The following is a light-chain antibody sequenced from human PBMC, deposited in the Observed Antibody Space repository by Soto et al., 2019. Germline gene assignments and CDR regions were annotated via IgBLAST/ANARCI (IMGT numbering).Light chain of an antibody. CDR3: QQYGSSPQWT. J-gene: IGKJ1*01. CDR1: QSVSSSY. Sequence: EIVLTQSPGTLSLSPGERATLSCRASQSVSSSYVAWYQQKPGQAPRLLIYGASSRATGIPDRFSGSGSGTDFTLTISRLEPEDSAVYYCQQYGSSPQWTFGQGTKVEIK. CDR2: GAS. V-gene: IGKV3-20*01.